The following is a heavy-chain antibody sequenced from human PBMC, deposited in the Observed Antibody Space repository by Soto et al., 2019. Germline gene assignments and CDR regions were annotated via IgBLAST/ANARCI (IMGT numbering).Heavy chain of an antibody. D-gene: IGHD2-15*01. J-gene: IGHJ4*02. Sequence: ESGGGVVQPGRSLRLSCAASGFTFSSYGMHWVRQAPGKGLEWVAVIWYDGSNKYYADSVKGRFTISRDNSKNTLYLQMNSLRAEDTAVYYCAREGANGVVVAAPLGYWGQGTLVTVSS. V-gene: IGHV3-33*01. CDR3: AREGANGVVVAAPLGY. CDR1: GFTFSSYG. CDR2: IWYDGSNK.